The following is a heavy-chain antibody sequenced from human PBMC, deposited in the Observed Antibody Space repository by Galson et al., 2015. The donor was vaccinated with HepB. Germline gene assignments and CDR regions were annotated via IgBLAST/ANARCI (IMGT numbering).Heavy chain of an antibody. CDR1: GFTFDDYA. V-gene: IGHV3-9*01. CDR2: ISWNSGSI. CDR3: AKERLWFGEFVLRDYGMDV. Sequence: SLRLSCAASGFTFDDYAMHWVRQAPGKGLEWVSGISWNSGSIGYADSVKGRFTISRDNAKNSLYLQMNSLRAEDTALYYCAKERLWFGEFVLRDYGMDVWGQGTTVTVSS. J-gene: IGHJ6*02. D-gene: IGHD3-10*01.